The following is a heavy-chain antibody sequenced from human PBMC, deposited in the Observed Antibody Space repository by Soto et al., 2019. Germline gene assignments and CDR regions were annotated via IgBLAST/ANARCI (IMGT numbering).Heavy chain of an antibody. CDR3: ARAMGCYDILTGYKLDTGFDY. CDR1: GGSISSYY. D-gene: IGHD3-9*01. Sequence: SETLSLTCTVSGGSISSYYWSWIRQPPGKGLEWIGYIYYSGSTNYNPSLKSRVTISVDTSKNQFSLKLSSVTAADTAVYYCARAMGCYDILTGYKLDTGFDYWGQGTLVTVSS. J-gene: IGHJ4*02. V-gene: IGHV4-59*01. CDR2: IYYSGST.